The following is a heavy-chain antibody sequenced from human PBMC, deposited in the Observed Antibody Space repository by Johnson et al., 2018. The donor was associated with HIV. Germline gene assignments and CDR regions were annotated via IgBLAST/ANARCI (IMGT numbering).Heavy chain of an antibody. Sequence: VQLVESGGGLVQPGGSLRLSCAASGFTVSSNYMSWVRQAPGKGLEWVSVIYSGGSTYYADSVKGRFTISRDNSKNTLYLQMNSLRAEDTAVYYCARRGDQLLPYSLGAFDIWGQGTMVTVSS. CDR2: IYSGGST. J-gene: IGHJ3*02. CDR3: ARRGDQLLPYSLGAFDI. V-gene: IGHV3-66*01. D-gene: IGHD2-2*01. CDR1: GFTVSSNY.